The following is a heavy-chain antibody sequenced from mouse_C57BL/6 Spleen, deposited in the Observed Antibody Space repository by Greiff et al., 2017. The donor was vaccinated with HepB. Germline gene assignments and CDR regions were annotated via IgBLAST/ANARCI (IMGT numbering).Heavy chain of an antibody. CDR2: IDPETGGT. J-gene: IGHJ4*01. V-gene: IGHV1-15*01. CDR3: RSNYDAMDY. Sequence: VKLMESGAELVRPGASVTLSCKASGYTFTDYEMHWVTQTPVHGLEWIGAIDPETGGTAYNQKFKGKAILTADKSSSTAYMELRSLTSEDSAVYYCRSNYDAMDYWGQGTSVTVSS. CDR1: GYTFTDYE.